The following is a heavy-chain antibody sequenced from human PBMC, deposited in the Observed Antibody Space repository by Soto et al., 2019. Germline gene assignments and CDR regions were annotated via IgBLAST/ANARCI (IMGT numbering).Heavy chain of an antibody. D-gene: IGHD2-2*01. CDR3: ARSSTSANYFDY. CDR1: GGSXCSGGYY. J-gene: IGHJ4*02. V-gene: IGHV4-31*03. Sequence: SETLSLTCTVSGGSXCSGGYYWSWIRQHPGKGLEWIGYIYYSGSTYYNPSLKSRVTISVDTSKNQFSLKLSSVTAADTAVYYCARSSTSANYFDYWGQGTLVTVS. CDR2: IYYSGST.